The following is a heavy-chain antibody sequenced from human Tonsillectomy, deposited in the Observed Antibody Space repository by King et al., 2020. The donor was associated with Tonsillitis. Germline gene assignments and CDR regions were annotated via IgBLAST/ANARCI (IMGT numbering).Heavy chain of an antibody. V-gene: IGHV3-7*04. Sequence: VQLVESGGGLVQPGGSLRLSCAASGFTFSNNWMVWVRQAPGKGLEWVANIRGDGSVKHFVDSVKGRLTISRDNAKKSLFLQMNSLRAEDTAVYYCARDRNYYDNSGYYDAFDIWGQGTMVTVSS. D-gene: IGHD3-22*01. CDR1: GFTFSNNW. CDR2: IRGDGSVK. CDR3: ARDRNYYDNSGYYDAFDI. J-gene: IGHJ3*02.